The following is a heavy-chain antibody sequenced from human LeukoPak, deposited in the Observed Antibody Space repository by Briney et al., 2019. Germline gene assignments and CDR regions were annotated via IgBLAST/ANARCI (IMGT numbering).Heavy chain of an antibody. Sequence: SETLSLTCAVYGGSFSGYYWNWIRQPPGKGLEWIGEINHSGRTNYNPSLKSRVTISVDTSKKQFSLKLSSVTAADTAVYYCARRIDYGDAFDIWGQGTMVTVSS. CDR1: GGSFSGYY. CDR3: ARRIDYGDAFDI. V-gene: IGHV4-34*01. D-gene: IGHD4-17*01. J-gene: IGHJ3*02. CDR2: INHSGRT.